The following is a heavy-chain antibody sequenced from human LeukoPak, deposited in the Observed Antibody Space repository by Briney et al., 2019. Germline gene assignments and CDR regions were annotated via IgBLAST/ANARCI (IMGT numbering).Heavy chain of an antibody. V-gene: IGHV3-23*01. CDR2: ISGSGGST. CDR1: GFTFSSYA. Sequence: GGSLRLSCAASGFTFSSYAMSWARQAPGKGLEWVSAISGSGGSTYYADSVKGRFTISRDNSKNTLYLQMNSLRAEDTAVYYCAKEGDYDILTGYYPGEGAFDIWGQGTMVTVSS. D-gene: IGHD3-9*01. J-gene: IGHJ3*02. CDR3: AKEGDYDILTGYYPGEGAFDI.